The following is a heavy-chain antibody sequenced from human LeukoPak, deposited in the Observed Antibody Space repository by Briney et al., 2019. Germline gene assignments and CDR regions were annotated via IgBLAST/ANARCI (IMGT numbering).Heavy chain of an antibody. J-gene: IGHJ6*02. Sequence: PSETLSLTCTVSDGSISSYYWSWIRQPPGKGLEWIGYIYYSGSTNYNPSLKSRVTISVDTSKAQFSLKLSSVTAADTAVYYCARLLSTGWPNYYYYYAMDVWAKGPRSPSP. CDR2: IYYSGST. CDR3: ARLLSTGWPNYYYYYAMDV. D-gene: IGHD6-19*01. V-gene: IGHV4-59*08. CDR1: DGSISSYY.